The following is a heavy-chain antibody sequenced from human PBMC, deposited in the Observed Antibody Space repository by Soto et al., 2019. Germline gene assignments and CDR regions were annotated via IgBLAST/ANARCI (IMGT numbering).Heavy chain of an antibody. J-gene: IGHJ3*02. D-gene: IGHD2-15*01. Sequence: SETLSLTCTVSGGSISSSSYYWGWIRQPPGKGLEWIGSIYYSGSTYYNPSLKSRVTISVDTSKNQFSLKLSSVTAADTAVYYCASPRPVDTDAFDIWGQGTMVTVSS. CDR2: IYYSGST. CDR1: GGSISSSSYY. V-gene: IGHV4-39*01. CDR3: ASPRPVDTDAFDI.